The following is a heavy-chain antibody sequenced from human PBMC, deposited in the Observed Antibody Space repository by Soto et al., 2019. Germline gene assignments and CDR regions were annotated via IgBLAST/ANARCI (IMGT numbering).Heavy chain of an antibody. CDR1: GFTFSSYA. CDR3: AKDSSTFQH. CDR2: ISWSGGSI. V-gene: IGHV3-23*01. Sequence: PGGSLRLSCAASGFTFSSYAMSWVRQAPGKGLEWVSGISWSGGSIGYADSVKGRFTIFKDNAKNTLYLQMNSLEAEDTAVYYCAKDSSTFQHWGQGTLVTVSS. J-gene: IGHJ1*01.